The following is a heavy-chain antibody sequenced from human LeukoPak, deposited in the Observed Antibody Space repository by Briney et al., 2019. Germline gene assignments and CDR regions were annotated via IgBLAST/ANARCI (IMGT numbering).Heavy chain of an antibody. D-gene: IGHD3-10*01. CDR2: IYHSGST. V-gene: IGHV4-39*07. CDR3: ARVFDSGSQAYFYYMDV. Sequence: PSETLSLTCTVSGGSISSGTYYWGWIRQPPGKGLEWLGSIYHSGSTYYNPSLKSRVTISVDTSKNQFSLKVSSVTAADTAVYYCARVFDSGSQAYFYYMDVWGKGTTVTISS. J-gene: IGHJ6*03. CDR1: GGSISSGTYY.